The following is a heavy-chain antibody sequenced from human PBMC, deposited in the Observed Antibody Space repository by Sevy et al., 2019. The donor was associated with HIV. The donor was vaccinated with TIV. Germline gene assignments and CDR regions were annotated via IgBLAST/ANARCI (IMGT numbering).Heavy chain of an antibody. CDR1: GGSISSFY. D-gene: IGHD2-15*01. CDR3: ARTSCSGISCYSRYFDY. J-gene: IGHJ4*02. V-gene: IGHV4-4*07. Sequence: SETLSLTCTVSGGSISSFYWSWLRRPAGKGLEWIGRMSPCGTITYNPSLQSRVTMSVDTSKNQFSLKLSSVTAADTAVYYCARTSCSGISCYSRYFDYWGEGTLVTVSS. CDR2: MSPCGTI.